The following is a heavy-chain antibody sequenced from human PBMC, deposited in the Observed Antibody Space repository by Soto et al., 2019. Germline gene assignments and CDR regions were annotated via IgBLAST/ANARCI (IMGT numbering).Heavy chain of an antibody. J-gene: IGHJ4*02. Sequence: QVQLVQSGAEVKKPGASVKVSCKASGYTFTSYGISWVRQAPGQGLEWMGWISAYTGNTNSPQKHQGXVXTXPXXPPTTASLALRSLTSADTAVHYGARPPRYRYGFDSWGQGTLVTVSS. V-gene: IGHV1-18*01. CDR3: ARPPRYRYGFDS. CDR1: GYTFTSYG. D-gene: IGHD5-18*01. CDR2: ISAYTGNT.